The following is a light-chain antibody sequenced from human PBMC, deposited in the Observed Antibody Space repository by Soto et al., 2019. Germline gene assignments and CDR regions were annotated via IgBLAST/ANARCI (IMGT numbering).Light chain of an antibody. CDR2: GAS. CDR3: QHYNSYSEA. J-gene: IGKJ1*01. V-gene: IGKV1-5*01. Sequence: DIQLTQSPSTLSASVGERVTITCRASQSISSRLAWYQQKPGKAPKFLVYGASNLESGVPSRFSGSGSGTEFTLTISSLQPDDFATYYCQHYNSYSEAFGQGTRWIS. CDR1: QSISSR.